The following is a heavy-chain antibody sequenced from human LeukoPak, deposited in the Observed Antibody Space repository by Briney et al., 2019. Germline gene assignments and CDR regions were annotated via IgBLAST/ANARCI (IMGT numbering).Heavy chain of an antibody. D-gene: IGHD6-19*01. Sequence: GGSLRLSCAASGFIFKKYWMNWVRQAPGKGLEWVANIDPAGREPDYVDSVKGRFTISRDNTKKSVFLQMDSLRTDDTAVYYCVRDVGWGYFDFWGQGTLATVSS. V-gene: IGHV3-7*01. CDR2: IDPAGREP. CDR1: GFIFKKYW. J-gene: IGHJ4*02. CDR3: VRDVGWGYFDF.